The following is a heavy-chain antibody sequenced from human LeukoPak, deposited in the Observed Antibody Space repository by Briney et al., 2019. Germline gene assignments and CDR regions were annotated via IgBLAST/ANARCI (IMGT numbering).Heavy chain of an antibody. CDR1: GGCISSYY. Sequence: SETLSLTRTVSGGCISSYYWGWIRQPPGKGLEWIGYIYYSGSTNYNPSLKSRVTISVDTSKNQFSLKLSSVTAADTAVYYCARGGYQMLVGWFDPWGQGTLVTVSS. V-gene: IGHV4-59*01. J-gene: IGHJ5*02. CDR2: IYYSGST. D-gene: IGHD2-2*01. CDR3: ARGGYQMLVGWFDP.